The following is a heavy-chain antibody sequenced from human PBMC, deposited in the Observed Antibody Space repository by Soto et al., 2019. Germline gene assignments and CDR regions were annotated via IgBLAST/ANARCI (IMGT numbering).Heavy chain of an antibody. CDR1: GFTFSSYG. V-gene: IGHV3-30*18. CDR2: ISYDGSNK. Sequence: GGSLRLSCAASGFTFSSYGMHWVRQAPGKGLEWVAVISYDGSNKYYADSVKGRFTISRDNSKNTLYLQMNSLRAEDTAVYYCAKVEGLIVVVPAASGMDVWGQGTTVTVSS. J-gene: IGHJ6*02. CDR3: AKVEGLIVVVPAASGMDV. D-gene: IGHD2-2*01.